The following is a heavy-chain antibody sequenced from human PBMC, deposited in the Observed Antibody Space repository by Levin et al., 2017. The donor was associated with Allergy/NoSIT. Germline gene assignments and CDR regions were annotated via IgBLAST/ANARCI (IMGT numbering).Heavy chain of an antibody. V-gene: IGHV7-4-1*02. J-gene: IGHJ6*02. CDR3: ASVIEVAGSKAMDV. Sequence: GASVKVSCKASGYTSTNYAVNWLRQAPGQGPEWMGWISTKTGIPRYAQGFRGRFDFSLDTSVSTANLQISSLKAEDTAVYYCASVIEVAGSKAMDVWGQGTTVTVSS. D-gene: IGHD6-19*01. CDR2: ISTKTGIP. CDR1: GYTSTNYA.